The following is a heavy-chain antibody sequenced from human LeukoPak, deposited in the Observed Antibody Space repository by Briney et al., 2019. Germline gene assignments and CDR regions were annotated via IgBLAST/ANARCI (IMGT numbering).Heavy chain of an antibody. D-gene: IGHD3-10*01. CDR3: AKYGSSKYYFDY. V-gene: IGHV3-23*01. CDR1: GFTFSSYA. CDR2: ISDSGGST. J-gene: IGHJ4*02. Sequence: GGSLRLSCAASGFTFSSYAMSWVRQAPGKGLEWVSSISDSGGSTYYADSVKGRFTISRDNSKNTVYLQMNSLRAGDTAVYYCAKYGSSKYYFDYWGQGTLVTVSS.